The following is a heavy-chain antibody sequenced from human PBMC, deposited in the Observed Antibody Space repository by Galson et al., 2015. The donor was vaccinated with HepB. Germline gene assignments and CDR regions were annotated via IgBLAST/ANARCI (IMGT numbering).Heavy chain of an antibody. CDR1: GFPFSTYA. Sequence: SLRLSFAASGFPFSTYAMHWVRQAPGKGLEWVAFLSSGGSDKYYADSVKGRSTISRDNSKDTLYLQMNSLRAEDTAGDYCAKDGGTPRFDYWGQGTLVTVSS. V-gene: IGHV3-30*04. J-gene: IGHJ4*02. D-gene: IGHD3-16*01. CDR3: AKDGGTPRFDY. CDR2: LSSGGSDK.